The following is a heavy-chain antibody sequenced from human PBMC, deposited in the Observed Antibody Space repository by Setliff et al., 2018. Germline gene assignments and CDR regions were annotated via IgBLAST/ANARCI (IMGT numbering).Heavy chain of an antibody. CDR3: ARDRGGDDFVGAVGDSFDI. D-gene: IGHD2-21*01. Sequence: ASVKVSCKTSGFSFTTYGITWVRQAPGQGLEWMGWISAYNGNTDSAQKFQGRVTMSADTSTTTVYMELRSLRSDDTAVYYCARDRGGDDFVGAVGDSFDIWGQGAMVTVSS. V-gene: IGHV1-18*01. CDR2: ISAYNGNT. J-gene: IGHJ3*02. CDR1: GFSFTTYG.